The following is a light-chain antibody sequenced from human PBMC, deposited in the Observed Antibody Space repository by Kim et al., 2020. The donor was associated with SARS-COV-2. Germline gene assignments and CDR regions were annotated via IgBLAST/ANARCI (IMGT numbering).Light chain of an antibody. CDR2: GAS. Sequence: EIMMTQSPGTLSLSPGERATLSCRASQSVSSGYLAWYQQKPGQAPRLLIYGASSRATGIPDRFSGSGSGTDYTLSISRLEPEDFAMYYCQHYGSSPYTFGQGTKLEIK. J-gene: IGKJ2*01. CDR1: QSVSSGY. V-gene: IGKV3-20*01. CDR3: QHYGSSPYT.